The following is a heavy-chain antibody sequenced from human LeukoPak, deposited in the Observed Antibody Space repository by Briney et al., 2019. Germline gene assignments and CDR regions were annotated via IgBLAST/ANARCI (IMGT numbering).Heavy chain of an antibody. CDR1: GGSISSGGYY. Sequence: SQTLSLTCTVSGGSISSGGYYWSWIRQPPGKGLEWIGYIYYTGSTYYNPSLKSRVTISVDTSKNQFSLKLSSVTAADTAVYYCARDFSSGDWFDPWGQGTLVTVSS. V-gene: IGHV4-30-4*01. J-gene: IGHJ5*02. CDR2: IYYTGST. CDR3: ARDFSSGDWFDP. D-gene: IGHD7-27*01.